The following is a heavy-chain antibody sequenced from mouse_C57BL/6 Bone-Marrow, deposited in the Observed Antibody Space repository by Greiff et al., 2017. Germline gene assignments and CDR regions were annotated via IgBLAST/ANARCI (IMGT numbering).Heavy chain of an antibody. CDR1: GYTFTDYY. Sequence: VQLQQSGPELVKPGASVKISCKASGYTFTDYYMNWVKQSHGKSLEWIGDINPNNGGTSYNQKFKGKATLTVDKSSSTAYMELLSPTSEDSAVYYCARYYGSSYGAMDYWGQGTSVTVSS. V-gene: IGHV1-26*01. CDR3: ARYYGSSYGAMDY. J-gene: IGHJ4*01. CDR2: INPNNGGT. D-gene: IGHD1-1*01.